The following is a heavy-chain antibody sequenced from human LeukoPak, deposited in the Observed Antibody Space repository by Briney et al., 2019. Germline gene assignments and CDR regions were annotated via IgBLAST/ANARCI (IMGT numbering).Heavy chain of an antibody. CDR2: IYYSGST. CDR1: GGSISGDY. V-gene: IGHV4-59*01. CDR3: ARLKVYDFWSGRWYLDL. D-gene: IGHD3-3*01. J-gene: IGHJ2*01. Sequence: KPSETLSLTCTVSGGSISGDYWSWIRQPPGKELEWIGYIYYSGSTNYNPSLKSRVTISVDTSKNQFSLKLGSVTAADTAVYYCARLKVYDFWSGRWYLDLWGRGTLVTVSS.